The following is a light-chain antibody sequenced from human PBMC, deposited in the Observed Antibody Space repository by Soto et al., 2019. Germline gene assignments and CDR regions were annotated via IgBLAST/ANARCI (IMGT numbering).Light chain of an antibody. J-gene: IGKJ3*01. Sequence: IQLTQSPSSLSASVGDRVTVTCRASQDISSYLAWYQQKPGKAPKLLIYATSTLQSGVPSRFSGSGSGTDFALTISSLQPEDVATYYCQKCDYLPIFGPGTTVDFK. CDR2: ATS. V-gene: IGKV1-9*01. CDR3: QKCDYLPI. CDR1: QDISSY.